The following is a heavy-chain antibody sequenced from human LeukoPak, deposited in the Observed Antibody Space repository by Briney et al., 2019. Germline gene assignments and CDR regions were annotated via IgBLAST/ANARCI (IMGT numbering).Heavy chain of an antibody. J-gene: IGHJ4*02. V-gene: IGHV3-7*01. CDR1: GFTFSSYW. Sequence: PGGSPRLSCAASGFTFSSYWMSWVRQAPGKGLEWVANIKQDGSEKYYVDSVKGRFTISRDNAKNSLYLQMNSLRAEDTAVYYCASGVWPKKPKVDYWGQGTLVTVSS. D-gene: IGHD2-8*01. CDR2: IKQDGSEK. CDR3: ASGVWPKKPKVDY.